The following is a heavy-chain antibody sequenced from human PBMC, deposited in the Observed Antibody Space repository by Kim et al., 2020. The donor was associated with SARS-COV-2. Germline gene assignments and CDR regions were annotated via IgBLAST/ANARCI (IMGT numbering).Heavy chain of an antibody. CDR2: ISGSGGST. CDR1: GFTFSSYA. Sequence: GGSLRLSCAASGFTFSSYAMSWVRQAPGKGLEWVSAISGSGGSTYYADSVKGRFTISRDNSKNTLYLQMNSLRAEDTAVYYCAKLPWYYDSSGYYYGAFDIWGQGTMVTVSS. CDR3: AKLPWYYDSSGYYYGAFDI. D-gene: IGHD3-22*01. J-gene: IGHJ3*02. V-gene: IGHV3-23*01.